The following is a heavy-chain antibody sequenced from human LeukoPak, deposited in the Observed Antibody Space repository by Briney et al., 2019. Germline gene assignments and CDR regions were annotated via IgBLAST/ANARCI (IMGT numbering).Heavy chain of an antibody. D-gene: IGHD5-24*01. Sequence: SETLSLTCTVSGGSISSYYWSWIRQPPGKGLEWIGYIYYSGSTNYHPSLKSRVTISVDTSKNQFSLNLSSVTAADTAVYFCAGGRWLQLPYLWGQGTLVTVSS. J-gene: IGHJ4*02. CDR3: AGGRWLQLPYL. CDR2: IYYSGST. CDR1: GGSISSYY. V-gene: IGHV4-59*01.